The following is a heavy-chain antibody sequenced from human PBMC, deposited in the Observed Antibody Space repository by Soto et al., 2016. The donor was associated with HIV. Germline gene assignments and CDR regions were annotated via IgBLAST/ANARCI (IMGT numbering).Heavy chain of an antibody. V-gene: IGHV3-43*02. J-gene: IGHJ4*02. Sequence: EVQLVESGGGVVQPGGSLRLSCTASGFTFDAYAMHWVRQAPGKGLEWVSLISGDGGSTYYGDSVKGRFTISRDNSKNSLYLQMNSLRVEDTALYYCAKDSSRFFSDGGSYYNWGQGTLVTVSS. CDR1: GFTFDAYA. CDR3: AKDSSRFFSDGGSYYN. D-gene: IGHD2-15*01. CDR2: ISGDGGST.